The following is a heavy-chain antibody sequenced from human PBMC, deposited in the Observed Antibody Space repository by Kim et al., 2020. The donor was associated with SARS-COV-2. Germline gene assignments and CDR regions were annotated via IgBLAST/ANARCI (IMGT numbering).Heavy chain of an antibody. Sequence: GGSLRLSCAASGFTFSSYAMHWVRQAPGKGLEWVAVISYDGSNKYYADSVKGRFTISRDNSKNTLYLQMNSLRAEDTAVYYCASLNIVVVPAAIGSPWGQGTLVTVSS. D-gene: IGHD2-2*01. V-gene: IGHV3-30-3*01. J-gene: IGHJ5*02. CDR3: ASLNIVVVPAAIGSP. CDR1: GFTFSSYA. CDR2: ISYDGSNK.